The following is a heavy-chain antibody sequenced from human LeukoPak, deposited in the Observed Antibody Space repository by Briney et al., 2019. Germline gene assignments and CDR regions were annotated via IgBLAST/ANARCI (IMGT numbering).Heavy chain of an antibody. J-gene: IGHJ4*02. CDR2: ISYDGTKT. Sequence: PGGSLRLSCAGSGYTFDIYAMHWVRQAPGKGLEWVAIISYDGTKTYYTDSVKGRFTISRDNSKKTMYLEMNSLRVEDTAVYYCARDFRSHGWGKYIPPYWGQGTLVTVSS. D-gene: IGHD3-10*01. CDR3: ARDFRSHGWGKYIPPY. V-gene: IGHV3-30*04. CDR1: GYTFDIYA.